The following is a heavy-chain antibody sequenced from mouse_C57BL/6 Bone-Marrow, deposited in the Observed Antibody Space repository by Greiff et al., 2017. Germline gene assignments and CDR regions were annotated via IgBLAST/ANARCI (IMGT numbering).Heavy chain of an antibody. CDR1: GYTFTDYE. V-gene: IGHV1-15*01. D-gene: IGHD2-1*01. Sequence: VQLQQSGAELVRPGASVTLSCKASGYTFTDYEMHWVKQTPVHGLEWIGAIDPETGGTAYNQKFKGKAILTADKSSSTAYMELRSLTSEDSAVDYCTRDGRYYGIGWCAYWGQGTLVTVSA. CDR2: IDPETGGT. CDR3: TRDGRYYGIGWCAY. J-gene: IGHJ3*01.